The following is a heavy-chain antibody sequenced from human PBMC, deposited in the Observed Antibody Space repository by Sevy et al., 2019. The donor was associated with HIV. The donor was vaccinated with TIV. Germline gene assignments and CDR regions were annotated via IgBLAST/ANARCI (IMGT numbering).Heavy chain of an antibody. D-gene: IGHD3-9*01. V-gene: IGHV3-21*01. CDR2: ISSSSSYI. J-gene: IGHJ3*02. CDR1: GFTFSSYS. CDR3: ARVGHYDILTGYYKGDYAFDI. Sequence: GGSLRLSCAASGFTFSSYSMNWVRQAPGKGLEWVSSISSSSSYIYYADSVKGRFTISRDNAKNSLYLQMNSLRAEDTAVHYCARVGHYDILTGYYKGDYAFDIWGQGTMVTVSS.